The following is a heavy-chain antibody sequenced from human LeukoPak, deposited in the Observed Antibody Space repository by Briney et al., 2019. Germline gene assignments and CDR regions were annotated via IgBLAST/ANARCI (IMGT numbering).Heavy chain of an antibody. Sequence: LETLSLTCTVSGGSISSYYWSWIRQPPGKGLEWIGYIYSSGSTNYSPYLKSRVTMSVDTSKNQFSLKLSSVTAADTAVYYCARVPSLRRFDYWGQGTLVTVSS. V-gene: IGHV4-59*08. CDR1: GGSISSYY. CDR3: ARVPSLRRFDY. CDR2: IYSSGST. J-gene: IGHJ4*02. D-gene: IGHD4-17*01.